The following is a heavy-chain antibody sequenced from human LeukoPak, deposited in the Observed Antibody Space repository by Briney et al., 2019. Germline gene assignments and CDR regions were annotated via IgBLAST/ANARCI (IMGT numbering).Heavy chain of an antibody. V-gene: IGHV4-34*01. D-gene: IGHD7-27*01. CDR2: INHSGST. Sequence: SETLSLTCAVYGGSFSGYYWSWIRQPPGKGLEWIGEINHSGSTNYNPSLKSRVTISVDTSKNQFSLKLSSATAADTAVYYCARNNWGTDYWGQGTLVTVSS. CDR3: ARNNWGTDY. CDR1: GGSFSGYY. J-gene: IGHJ4*02.